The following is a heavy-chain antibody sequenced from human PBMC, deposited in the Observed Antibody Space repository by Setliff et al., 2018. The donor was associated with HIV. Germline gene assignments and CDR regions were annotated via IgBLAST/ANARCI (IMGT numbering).Heavy chain of an antibody. Sequence: SETLSLTCTVSGGPISSSSYYWGWIRQPPGKGLEWIGSIYYSGSTYYNPSLKSRVTISVDTSKNQFSLKLSSVTAADTAVYYCARDLMAPDRYFDYWGQGTLVTVSS. CDR2: IYYSGST. D-gene: IGHD2-8*01. V-gene: IGHV4-39*07. CDR1: GGPISSSSYY. CDR3: ARDLMAPDRYFDY. J-gene: IGHJ4*02.